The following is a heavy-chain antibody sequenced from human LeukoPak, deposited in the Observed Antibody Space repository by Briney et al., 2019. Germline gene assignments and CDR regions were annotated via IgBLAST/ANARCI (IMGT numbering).Heavy chain of an antibody. J-gene: IGHJ4*02. Sequence: GGYLRLSCIASGFTFSSYSMNWVRQAPGKGLEWVSYISASSGTIYYADSVKGRFTTSRDNAKNSLYLQMNSLRAEDTALYYCARVGSNDYVILDYWGQGALVAVSS. CDR2: ISASSGTI. D-gene: IGHD4-17*01. CDR1: GFTFSSYS. V-gene: IGHV3-48*01. CDR3: ARVGSNDYVILDY.